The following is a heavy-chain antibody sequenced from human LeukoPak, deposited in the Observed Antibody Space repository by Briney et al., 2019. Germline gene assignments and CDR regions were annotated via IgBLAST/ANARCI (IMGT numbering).Heavy chain of an antibody. CDR1: GGSISSYY. CDR2: IYYSGST. V-gene: IGHV4-39*07. CDR3: ARMLAARPDDDR. D-gene: IGHD6-6*01. J-gene: IGHJ5*02. Sequence: SETLSLTCTVSGGSISSYYWGWIRQPPGKGLEWIGSIYYSGSTYYNPSLRSRVTISADRSNNQFSLRVSSVTAADTAVYYCARMLAARPDDDRWGQGTLVTVSS.